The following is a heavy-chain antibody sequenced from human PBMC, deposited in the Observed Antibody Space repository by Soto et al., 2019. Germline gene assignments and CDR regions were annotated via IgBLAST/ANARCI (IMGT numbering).Heavy chain of an antibody. CDR1: GFTFSSYA. CDR3: AKYPSGGSFPCYFSC. J-gene: IGHJ4*02. D-gene: IGHD2-15*01. Sequence: QAGGSLRLSCAASGFTFSSYAMSWVRQAPGKGLQWVSTISGSGGSTYYADSVKGRFTISRDNSKNTLYLQMNSLRAEDTAVYYCAKYPSGGSFPCYFSCWGQGPRVTSPQ. CDR2: ISGSGGST. V-gene: IGHV3-23*01.